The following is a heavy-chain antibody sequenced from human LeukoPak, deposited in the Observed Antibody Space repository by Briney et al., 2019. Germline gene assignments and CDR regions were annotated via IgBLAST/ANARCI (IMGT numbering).Heavy chain of an antibody. CDR1: GSTFSTSP. Sequence: GGSLRLSCAASGSTFSTSPMNWVRQAPGKGPEWVSYISSSSGTIYYADSVKGRFTISRDNAENSLYLQMNSLRAEDTAVYYCARGPGSGHYFDYWGQGTLVTVSS. CDR2: ISSSSGTI. V-gene: IGHV3-48*04. J-gene: IGHJ4*02. D-gene: IGHD2-15*01. CDR3: ARGPGSGHYFDY.